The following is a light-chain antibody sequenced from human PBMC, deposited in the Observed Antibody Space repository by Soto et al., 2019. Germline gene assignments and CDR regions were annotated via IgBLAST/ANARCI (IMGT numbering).Light chain of an antibody. V-gene: IGKV3-20*01. CDR1: QSVRSD. CDR2: DAS. J-gene: IGKJ4*01. Sequence: EIVMTQSPATLSVSPGERATLSCRASQSVRSDLVWYQQKPGQAPRLPIYDASSRATGIPDRFSGGGSGTDFTLTISRLEPEDFAVYYCQQFSSYPLTFGGGTKVDIK. CDR3: QQFSSYPLT.